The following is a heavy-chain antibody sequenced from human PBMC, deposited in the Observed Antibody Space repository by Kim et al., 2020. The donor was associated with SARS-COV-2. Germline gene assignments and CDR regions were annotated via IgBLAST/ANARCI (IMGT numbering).Heavy chain of an antibody. CDR2: ISSSSYI. CDR3: ARAQGRIVGANHYLDY. D-gene: IGHD1-26*01. CDR1: GFTFSSYS. J-gene: IGHJ4*02. V-gene: IGHV3-21*01. Sequence: GGSLRLSCAASGFTFSSYSMNWVRQAPGKGLEWVSSISSSSYIYYADSVKGRFTISRDNAKNSLYLQMNSLRAEDTAVYYCARAQGRIVGANHYLDYWGQGTLVTVSS.